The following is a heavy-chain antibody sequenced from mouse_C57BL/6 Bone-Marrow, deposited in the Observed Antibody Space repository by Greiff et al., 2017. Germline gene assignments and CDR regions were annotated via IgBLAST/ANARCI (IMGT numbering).Heavy chain of an antibody. CDR2: IWIGGST. V-gene: IGHV2-2*01. J-gene: IGHJ1*03. CDR1: GFSLTSYG. D-gene: IGHD2-2*01. Sequence: QVQLQQSGPGLVQPSQSLSITCTVSGFSLTSYGVHWVRQSPGKGLEWLGVIWIGGSTDYNAAFISRLSISKDNSKSQVFFKMNSLQADDTAIYYCASPIYYGYDGWYFDVWGTGTTVTVSS. CDR3: ASPIYYGYDGWYFDV.